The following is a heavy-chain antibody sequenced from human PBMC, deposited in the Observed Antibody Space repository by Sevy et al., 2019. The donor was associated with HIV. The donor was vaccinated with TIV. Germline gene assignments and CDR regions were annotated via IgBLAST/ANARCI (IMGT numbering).Heavy chain of an antibody. CDR1: GGSISSGGYY. CDR3: ARDRSSTSPQSHYGMDV. Sequence: SETLSLTCTVSGGSISSGGYYWSWIRQYPGKGLEWIGYIYYSGSTYYNPSLKSRVTISVDTSKNQFSLKLSSVTAADTAVYYCARDRSSTSPQSHYGMDVWGQGTTVTVSS. D-gene: IGHD2-2*01. CDR2: IYYSGST. V-gene: IGHV4-31*03. J-gene: IGHJ6*02.